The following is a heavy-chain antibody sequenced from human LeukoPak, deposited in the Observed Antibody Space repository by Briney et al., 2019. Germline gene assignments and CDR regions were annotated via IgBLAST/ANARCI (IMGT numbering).Heavy chain of an antibody. D-gene: IGHD3-22*01. V-gene: IGHV1-69*05. CDR1: GGTFSSYA. Sequence: SSAKVSCKASGGTFSSYAISWVRQAPGQGLEWMGGVIPIFGTANYAQKFQGRVTITTDESTSTAYMELSSLRSEDTAVYYCARDEYYYDSSGYSVCFDPWGQGTLVTVSS. J-gene: IGHJ5*02. CDR3: ARDEYYYDSSGYSVCFDP. CDR2: VIPIFGTA.